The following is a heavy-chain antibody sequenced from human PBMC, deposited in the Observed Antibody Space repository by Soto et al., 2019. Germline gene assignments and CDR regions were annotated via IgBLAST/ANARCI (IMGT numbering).Heavy chain of an antibody. V-gene: IGHV3-21*01. J-gene: IGHJ3*02. Sequence: EVQLVESGGGLVKPGGSLRLSCAASGFTFSSYSMNWVRQAPGKGLEWDSSISSSSSYIYYADSVKGRFTISRDNAKNSLYLQMNSLRAEDTAVYYCARSSGGSCYLPLEALCAFDIWGQGTMVTVSS. CDR2: ISSSSSYI. CDR3: ARSSGGSCYLPLEALCAFDI. CDR1: GFTFSSYS. D-gene: IGHD2-15*01.